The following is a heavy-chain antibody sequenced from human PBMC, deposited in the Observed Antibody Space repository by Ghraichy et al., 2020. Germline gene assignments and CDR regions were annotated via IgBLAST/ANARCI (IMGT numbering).Heavy chain of an antibody. V-gene: IGHV3-7*01. Sequence: GGSLRLSCAASGFTITNYYMGWVRQAPGKGLEWVANIKQDGSEKFYVDSVKGRLTISRDNAKNSLYLQMNSLRADDTALYYCARWSSGFDYWGQGTLVTVSS. CDR1: GFTITNYY. J-gene: IGHJ4*02. CDR3: ARWSSGFDY. CDR2: IKQDGSEK. D-gene: IGHD3-3*01.